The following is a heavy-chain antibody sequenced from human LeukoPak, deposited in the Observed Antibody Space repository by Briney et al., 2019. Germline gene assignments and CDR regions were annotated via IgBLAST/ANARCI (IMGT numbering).Heavy chain of an antibody. V-gene: IGHV3-7*01. CDR2: IKQDGSEK. Sequence: GGSLRLSCAASGFIFSSFWMTWVRQAPGKGLEWVANIKQDGSEKYYVDSVKGRFTISRDNAKNSLYLQMNSLRAEDTAVYYCARDLPDYWGPGDMVTVSS. J-gene: IGHJ4*02. CDR1: GFIFSSFW. CDR3: ARDLPDY.